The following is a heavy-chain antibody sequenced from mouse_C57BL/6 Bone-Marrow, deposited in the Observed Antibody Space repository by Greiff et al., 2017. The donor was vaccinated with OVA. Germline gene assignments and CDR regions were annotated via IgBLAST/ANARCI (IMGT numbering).Heavy chain of an antibody. Sequence: VQLQQPGAELVKPGASVKLSCKASGYTFTSYWMHWVKQRPGQGLEWIGMIHPNSGSTNYNEKFKSKATLTVDKSSSTAYMQLSSLTSEDSAVYYCARRAHYDGGSMDYWGQGTSVTVSS. CDR1: GYTFTSYW. D-gene: IGHD1-2*01. J-gene: IGHJ4*01. CDR2: IHPNSGST. V-gene: IGHV1-64*01. CDR3: ARRAHYDGGSMDY.